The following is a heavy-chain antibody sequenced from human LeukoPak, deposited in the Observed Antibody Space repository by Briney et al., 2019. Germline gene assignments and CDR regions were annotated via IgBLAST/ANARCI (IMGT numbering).Heavy chain of an antibody. CDR2: IYYSGSP. D-gene: IGHD5-24*01. V-gene: IGHV4-39*01. Sequence: PSETLPLTCTVSGGSISSTSYYWGWIRQPPGKGLEWIGSIYYSGSPYYNPSLKSRVTISVDTSKNHFSLTLSSVTAADTAVYYCARHTSMAKRTIWIDPWGPGKRGTVSS. J-gene: IGHJ5*02. CDR3: ARHTSMAKRTIWIDP. CDR1: GGSISSTSYY.